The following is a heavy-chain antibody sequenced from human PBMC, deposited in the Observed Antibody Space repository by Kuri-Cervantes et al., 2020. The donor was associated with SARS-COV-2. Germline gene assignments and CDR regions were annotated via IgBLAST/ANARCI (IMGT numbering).Heavy chain of an antibody. CDR3: AQTIPARRRSPGDFYLYYMDV. V-gene: IGHV1-69*13. J-gene: IGHJ6*03. Sequence: SVKVSCKASGGTFSNFAISWVRQAPGQGLEWMGGIIPVFGTTNNAQRLQGRVTISVDEARSTVYMELSSLTFEDTAIYYCAQTIPARRRSPGDFYLYYMDVWGKGTSVTVSS. CDR1: GGTFSNFA. D-gene: IGHD6-6*01. CDR2: IIPVFGTT.